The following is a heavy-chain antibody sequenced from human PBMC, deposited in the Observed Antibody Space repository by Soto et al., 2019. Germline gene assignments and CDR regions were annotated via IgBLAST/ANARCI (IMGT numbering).Heavy chain of an antibody. J-gene: IGHJ3*02. D-gene: IGHD6-6*01. V-gene: IGHV4-61*01. CDR1: GGSVSSGSYY. CDR2: IYHSGST. CDR3: ASIAATDAFDI. Sequence: SETLSLTCTVSGGSVSSGSYYWSWIRQPPGKGLEWIGYIYHSGSTNYNPSLKSRVTISVDRSKNQFSLKLSSVTAADTAVYYCASIAATDAFDIWGQGTMVTVSS.